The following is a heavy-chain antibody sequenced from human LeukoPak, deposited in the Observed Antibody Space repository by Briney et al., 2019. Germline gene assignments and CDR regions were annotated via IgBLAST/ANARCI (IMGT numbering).Heavy chain of an antibody. D-gene: IGHD6-19*01. J-gene: IGHJ4*02. CDR1: GFTFSSYG. CDR2: ISYDGSNK. CDR3: AKFQWLVQGLDY. Sequence: GGSLRLSCAASGFTFSSYGMHWVRQAPGKGLEWVAVISYDGSNKYYADSVKGRFTISRDNSKNTLYLQMNSLRAEDTAVYYCAKFQWLVQGLDYWGQGTLVTVSS. V-gene: IGHV3-30*18.